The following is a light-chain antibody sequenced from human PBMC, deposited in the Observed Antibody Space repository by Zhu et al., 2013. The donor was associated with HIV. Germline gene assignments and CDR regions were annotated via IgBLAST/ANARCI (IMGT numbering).Light chain of an antibody. CDR2: RNN. CDR3: CSYAGSTRV. Sequence: QSVLTQPPSVSGAPGQRVTISCTGSSTNLGAGYDVHWYQQLPGTAPKLLIYRNNQRPSGVPDRFSGSKSGNRASLTISGLQAEDEADYYCCSYAGSTRVFGTGTEVIVL. J-gene: IGLJ1*01. V-gene: IGLV1-40*01. CDR1: STNLGAGYD.